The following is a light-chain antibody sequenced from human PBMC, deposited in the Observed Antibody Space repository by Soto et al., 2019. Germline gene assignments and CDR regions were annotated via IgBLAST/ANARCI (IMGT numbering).Light chain of an antibody. CDR3: QQYDNWRTWT. V-gene: IGKV3-15*01. J-gene: IGKJ1*01. CDR1: QSVSTN. Sequence: EIVMAQSPATLSVSPGERATLSCRDSQSVSTNVAWYQQKPGQAPRLLXYGASTRANGIPARFSGSGSGTELTLTIGSLLSEDFAVYACQQYDNWRTWTFGQGTKVDIK. CDR2: GAS.